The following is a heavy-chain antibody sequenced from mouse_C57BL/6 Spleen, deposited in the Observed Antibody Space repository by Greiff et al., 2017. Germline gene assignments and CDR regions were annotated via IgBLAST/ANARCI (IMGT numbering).Heavy chain of an antibody. CDR1: GYTFTSYT. J-gene: IGHJ2*01. CDR2: INPSSGYT. V-gene: IGHV1-4*01. CDR3: ARGYYFDD. Sequence: QVQLQQSGAELARPGASVKMSCKASGYTFTSYTMPWVQQRPGQGLEWIGYINPSSGYTKYNQKFKDKATLTADKSSSTAYMQLSSLTSEDSAVYYCARGYYFDDWGQGTTLTVSS.